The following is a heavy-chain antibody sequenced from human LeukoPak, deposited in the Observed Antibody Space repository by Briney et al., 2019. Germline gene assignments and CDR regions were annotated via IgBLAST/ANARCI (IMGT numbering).Heavy chain of an antibody. V-gene: IGHV3-21*01. CDR2: ISSSSSYI. CDR3: ARDRVTIFGVVRLDMDV. D-gene: IGHD3-3*01. J-gene: IGHJ6*03. CDR1: GFTFSSYS. Sequence: GGSLRRSCAACGFTFSSYSMNWVRQAPGQGLEWVSSISSSSSYIYYADSVKGRFTISRDNAKNSLYLQMNSLRAEDTAVYYCARDRVTIFGVVRLDMDVWGKGTTVTVSS.